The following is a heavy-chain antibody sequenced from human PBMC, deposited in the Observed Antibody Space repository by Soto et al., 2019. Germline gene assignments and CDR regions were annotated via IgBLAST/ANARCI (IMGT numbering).Heavy chain of an antibody. D-gene: IGHD1-26*01. CDR2: ISGSGGST. CDR3: ARRGSGSYYDY. J-gene: IGHJ4*02. V-gene: IGHV3-23*01. Sequence: EVQLLESGGGLVQPGGSLRLSCAASGFTFSSYAMRWVRQAPGKGLEWVSAISGSGGSTYYADSVKGRFTISRDNSKKTLYREMNSLRAEDTAVYYCARRGSGSYYDYWGQGTRVSVSS. CDR1: GFTFSSYA.